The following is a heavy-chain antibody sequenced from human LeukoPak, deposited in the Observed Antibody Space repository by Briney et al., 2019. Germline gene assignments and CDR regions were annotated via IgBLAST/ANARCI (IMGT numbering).Heavy chain of an antibody. CDR2: INSDGSST. CDR1: GFTFSSYG. Sequence: GGTLRLSCAASGFTFSSYGMNWVRQAPGKGLVWVSRINSDGSSTSYADSVKGRFTISRDNAKNTLYLQMNSLRAEDTAVYYCARDGYSYGTYFDYWGQGTLVTVSS. CDR3: ARDGYSYGTYFDY. J-gene: IGHJ4*02. D-gene: IGHD5-18*01. V-gene: IGHV3-74*01.